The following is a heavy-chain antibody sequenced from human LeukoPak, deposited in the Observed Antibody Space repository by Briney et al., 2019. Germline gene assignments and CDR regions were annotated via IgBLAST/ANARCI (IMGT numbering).Heavy chain of an antibody. CDR3: AKDPGEVGAILGDNFDF. CDR1: GFTFDDYA. Sequence: PGRSLRLSCAASGFTFDDYAMHWVRQAPGKGLEWVSAISGGGGSTYYADSVKGRFTISRDNSKNTLYLQMNSLRAEDTAVYYCAKDPGEVGAILGDNFDFWGQGTLVTVSS. D-gene: IGHD1-26*01. J-gene: IGHJ4*02. CDR2: ISGGGGST. V-gene: IGHV3-23*01.